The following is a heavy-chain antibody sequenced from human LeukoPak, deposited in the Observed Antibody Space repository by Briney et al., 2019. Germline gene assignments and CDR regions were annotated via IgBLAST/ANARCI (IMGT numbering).Heavy chain of an antibody. Sequence: GALRLSCATSGFTFSNYGMHWVRQAPGKGLEWVAVISNDGSNIQYADSAKGRFTISRDNSKNTVYLQMNSLQSEDTAVYYCAKDPYRVIVATGNYLDPWGQGTLVTVSS. V-gene: IGHV3-30*18. CDR3: AKDPYRVIVATGNYLDP. CDR2: ISNDGSNI. CDR1: GFTFSNYG. D-gene: IGHD2-21*01. J-gene: IGHJ5*02.